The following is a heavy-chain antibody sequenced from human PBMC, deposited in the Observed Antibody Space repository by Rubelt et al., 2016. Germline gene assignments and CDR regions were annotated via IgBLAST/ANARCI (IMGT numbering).Heavy chain of an antibody. J-gene: IGHJ2*01. D-gene: IGHD4-17*01. CDR1: GYSISSDYC. V-gene: IGHV4-38-2*02. Sequence: QVQLQESGPGLVKPSETLSLTCTVSGYSISSDYCWGWIRQPPGKGLEWIGSISHSGATYYNPSLMSRGTMSIDTPKNQFSLELACVTAADTAVYYCARGHGDYIWWYFGLWGRGTLVTVSS. CDR3: ARGHGDYIWWYFGL. CDR2: ISHSGAT.